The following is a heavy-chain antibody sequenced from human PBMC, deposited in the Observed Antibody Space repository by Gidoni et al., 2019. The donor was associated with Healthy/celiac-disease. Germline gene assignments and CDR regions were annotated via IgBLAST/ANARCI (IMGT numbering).Heavy chain of an antibody. V-gene: IGHV3-30*18. CDR2: ISYDGSNK. D-gene: IGHD3-3*01. Sequence: QVQRVESGGGVVQPGRSLRLACAASGFTFSSYGLHWVRQAPGKGLEWVAVISYDGSNKYYADSVKGRFTISRDNSKNTLYLQMNSLRAEDTAVYYCAKDLEDWSGYSIYYYYGMDVWGQGTTVTVSS. CDR1: GFTFSSYG. CDR3: AKDLEDWSGYSIYYYYGMDV. J-gene: IGHJ6*02.